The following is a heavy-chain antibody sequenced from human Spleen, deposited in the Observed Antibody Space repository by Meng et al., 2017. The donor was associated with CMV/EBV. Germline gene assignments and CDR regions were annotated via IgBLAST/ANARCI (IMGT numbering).Heavy chain of an antibody. V-gene: IGHV3-23*01. Sequence: GESLKISCAASEFTFTNYAMSWVRQAPGRVLAWVSAITASGGSTYYADSIKGRFTVSRDNSKNTLYLQMNSLRAEDTAVYYCAKAFSASWYRDYYDDWGQGTLVTVSS. J-gene: IGHJ4*02. CDR3: AKAFSASWYRDYYDD. D-gene: IGHD6-13*01. CDR2: ITASGGST. CDR1: EFTFTNYA.